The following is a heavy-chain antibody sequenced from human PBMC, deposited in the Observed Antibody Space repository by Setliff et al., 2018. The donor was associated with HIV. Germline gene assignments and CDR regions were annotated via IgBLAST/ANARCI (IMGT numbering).Heavy chain of an antibody. CDR2: VSGSGGST. Sequence: GGSLRLSCAASGFTFNNYAMSWVRQAPGKGLEWVSTVSGSGGSTYYADSVKGRFTISRDYSKNTLYLQMNSLRAEDAAVYYCAKASYFDSSGYYTVDYWGQGTLVTVPQ. J-gene: IGHJ4*02. CDR3: AKASYFDSSGYYTVDY. CDR1: GFTFNNYA. V-gene: IGHV3-23*01. D-gene: IGHD3-22*01.